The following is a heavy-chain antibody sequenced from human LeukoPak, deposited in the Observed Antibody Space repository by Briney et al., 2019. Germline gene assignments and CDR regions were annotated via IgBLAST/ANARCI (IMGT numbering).Heavy chain of an antibody. J-gene: IGHJ5*01. CDR1: GFTFDDYG. CDR2: INWNGGST. D-gene: IGHD3-10*01. CDR3: ARAVTYFYGSVTYDWFES. V-gene: IGHV3-20*04. Sequence: TGGSLRLSCAASGFTFDDYGMSWVRQAPGKGLEWVSGINWNGGSTGYADSVKGRFTISRDNDKNSLYLQMNSLRADDTAMYYCARAVTYFYGSVTYDWFESWGQGTLVTVSS.